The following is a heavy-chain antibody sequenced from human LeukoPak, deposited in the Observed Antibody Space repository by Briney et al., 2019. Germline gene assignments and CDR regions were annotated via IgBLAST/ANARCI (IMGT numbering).Heavy chain of an antibody. CDR1: GFTFSDSA. V-gene: IGHV3-23*01. CDR2: INFSGGNT. D-gene: IGHD3-3*02. CDR3: ARDIEFST. Sequence: GGSLRLSCAALGFTFSDSAMNWVRQAPGKGLEWLSLINFSGGNTYYADSMKGRFTISRDNSKDTLYLQMNSLKAEDTAIYYCARDIEFSTWGLGTMVTVSS. J-gene: IGHJ3*01.